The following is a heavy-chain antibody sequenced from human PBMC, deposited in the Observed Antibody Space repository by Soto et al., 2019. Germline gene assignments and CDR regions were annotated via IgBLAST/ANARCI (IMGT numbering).Heavy chain of an antibody. CDR1: GFTFRTYG. CDR2: ISDDGSNK. V-gene: IGHV3-30*03. D-gene: IGHD2-8*01. J-gene: IGHJ6*02. CDR3: ARGDSTDCSNGVCSFFYNHDMDV. Sequence: GGSLRLSCAASGFTFRTYGMHWVRQAPGKGLEWVAVISDDGSNKYNIAPMEGRFTISRDNSKNTLYLQMNSLTSDDTAIYYCARGDSTDCSNGVCSFFYNHDMDVWGQGTTVTVSS.